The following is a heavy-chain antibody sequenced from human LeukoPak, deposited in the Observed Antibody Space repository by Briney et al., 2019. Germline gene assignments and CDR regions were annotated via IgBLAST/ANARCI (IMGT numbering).Heavy chain of an antibody. V-gene: IGHV3-23*01. CDR2: ISGSGGST. J-gene: IGHJ4*02. CDR3: ARDSAAIAVAGTSDY. CDR1: GFTFSSYA. Sequence: GGSLRLSCAASGFTFSSYAMSWVRQAPGKGLEWVSAISGSGGSTYYADSVKGRFTISRDNSKNTLYLQMNSLRAEDTAVYYCARDSAAIAVAGTSDYWGQGTLVTVSS. D-gene: IGHD6-19*01.